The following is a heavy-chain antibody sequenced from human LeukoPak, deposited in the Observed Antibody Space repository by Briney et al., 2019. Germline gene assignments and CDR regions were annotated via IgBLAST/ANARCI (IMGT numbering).Heavy chain of an antibody. CDR3: ARVTGSNSYYRSLGH. J-gene: IGHJ4*02. V-gene: IGHV1-8*01. Sequence: ASVKVSCKASGYTFTSSNINWVRQATGQGLEWMGWMNSSSGNTGYAQKFQGRVTMTRNTSISTAYMELSSLISEDTAVYYCARVTGSNSYYRSLGHWGQGTLVTVSS. CDR2: MNSSSGNT. CDR1: GYTFTSSN. D-gene: IGHD3-22*01.